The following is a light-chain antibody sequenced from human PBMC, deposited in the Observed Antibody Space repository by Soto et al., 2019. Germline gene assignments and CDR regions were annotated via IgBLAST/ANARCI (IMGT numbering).Light chain of an antibody. CDR1: SSDVGGYNY. V-gene: IGLV2-14*03. J-gene: IGLJ1*01. CDR3: NSYTSRTPLV. Sequence: QSALTQPASVSGSPGQSITISCTGTSSDVGGYNYVSWYQQHPGKAPKLMIYDVSNRPSGVSNRFSGSKSGNTATLTISGLQAEHDADYYCNSYTSRTPLVLGTGAKRTLL. CDR2: DVS.